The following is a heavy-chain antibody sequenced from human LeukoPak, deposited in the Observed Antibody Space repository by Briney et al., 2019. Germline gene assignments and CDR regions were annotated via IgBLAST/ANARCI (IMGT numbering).Heavy chain of an antibody. CDR3: ATHSGWYIG. V-gene: IGHV3-30*03. J-gene: IGHJ4*02. CDR1: GFTFNSYG. Sequence: GRSLRLSCAASGFTFNSYGMHWVRQAPGKGLEWVAVISYDGSNKYYADSVKGRFTISRDNSKNTLYLQMNSLRAEDTAVYYCATHSGWYIGWGQGTLVTVSS. D-gene: IGHD6-19*01. CDR2: ISYDGSNK.